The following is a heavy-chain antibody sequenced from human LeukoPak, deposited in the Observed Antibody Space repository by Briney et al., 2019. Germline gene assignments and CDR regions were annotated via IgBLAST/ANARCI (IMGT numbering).Heavy chain of an antibody. D-gene: IGHD4-11*01. V-gene: IGHV3-30-3*01. Sequence: GGSLRLSCAASGFTFTNYALHWVRQAPGKGLEWVAVVSYDGNNKYYADSVKNRFTIFRDNSKNTLYLQMNSLRAEDTAVYYCAKDYSNYRASYFDYWGQGTLVTVSS. CDR2: VSYDGNNK. CDR1: GFTFTNYA. J-gene: IGHJ4*02. CDR3: AKDYSNYRASYFDY.